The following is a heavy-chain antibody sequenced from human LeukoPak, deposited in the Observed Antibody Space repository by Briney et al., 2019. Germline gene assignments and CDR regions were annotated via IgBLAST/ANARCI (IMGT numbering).Heavy chain of an antibody. CDR2: IYYIGST. CDR3: AGPPQRGAHDAFDI. J-gene: IGHJ3*02. CDR1: GGSISTYY. V-gene: IGHV4-59*08. D-gene: IGHD1-26*01. Sequence: PSETLSLTCTVSGGSISTYYWTWIRQPPGKGLEWIGYIYYIGSTNYNPPLKSRVTISVDTSKNQFSLKLSSVPPADTALYNCAGPPQRGAHDAFDIWGQGTMVTVSS.